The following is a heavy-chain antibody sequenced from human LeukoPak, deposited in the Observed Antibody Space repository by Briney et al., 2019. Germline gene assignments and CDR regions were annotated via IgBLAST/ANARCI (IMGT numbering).Heavy chain of an antibody. CDR3: ARTLGYCSSTSCYGGYYFDY. D-gene: IGHD2-2*01. CDR1: GGSISSYY. Sequence: MSSETLSLTCTVSGGSISSYYWSWIRQPPGKGLEWIGYIYHSGSTNYNPSLKSRVTISVDTSKNQFSLKLSSVTAADTAVYYCARTLGYCSSTSCYGGYYFDYWGQGTLVTVSS. V-gene: IGHV4-59*01. CDR2: IYHSGST. J-gene: IGHJ4*02.